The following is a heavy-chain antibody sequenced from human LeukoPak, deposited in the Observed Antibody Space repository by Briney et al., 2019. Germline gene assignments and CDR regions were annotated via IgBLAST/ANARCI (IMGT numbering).Heavy chain of an antibody. D-gene: IGHD2-2*01. CDR2: NYYTGST. Sequence: PSETLSLTCTVSGGSIDSYYWSWIRQPPGKGLEWIGYNYYTGSTEYHPSLKSRVTISLDTSKNQFSLKLTSVTAADTAVYYCARVYQSAEYYFDYWGQGNLVSVSS. CDR3: ARVYQSAEYYFDY. J-gene: IGHJ4*02. V-gene: IGHV4-59*01. CDR1: GGSIDSYY.